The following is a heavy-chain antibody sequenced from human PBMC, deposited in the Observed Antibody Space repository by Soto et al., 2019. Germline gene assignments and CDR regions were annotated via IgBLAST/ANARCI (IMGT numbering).Heavy chain of an antibody. CDR2: ISSSSSYI. D-gene: IGHD3-16*02. J-gene: IGHJ1*01. CDR3: AREVGIWGSYRSEYFQH. CDR1: GFTFSSYS. Sequence: EVQLVESGGGLVKPGGSLRLSCAASGFTFSSYSMNWVRQAPGKGLEWVSSISSSSSYIYYADSVKGRFTISRDNAKNSLYLQMNSLRAEDTAVYYCAREVGIWGSYRSEYFQHWGQGTLVTVSS. V-gene: IGHV3-21*01.